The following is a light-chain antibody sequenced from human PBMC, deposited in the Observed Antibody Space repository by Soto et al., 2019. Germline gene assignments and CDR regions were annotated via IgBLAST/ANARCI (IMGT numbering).Light chain of an antibody. J-gene: IGLJ2*01. CDR1: SSNIGGTNY. CDR2: SNN. V-gene: IGLV1-47*02. Sequence: QSMLTQPTSASGTPGQKVFISCSGSSSNIGGTNYAYWYQQLPGAAPKLLMHSNNLRPSGVPERISGSKFGTAASLAISGLRSEDEAVYYCASWDDRLGAVIFGGGTKVTVL. CDR3: ASWDDRLGAVI.